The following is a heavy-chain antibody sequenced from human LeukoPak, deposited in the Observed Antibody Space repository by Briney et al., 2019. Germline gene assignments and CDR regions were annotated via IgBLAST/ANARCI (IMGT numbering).Heavy chain of an antibody. D-gene: IGHD1-20*01. J-gene: IGHJ5*02. V-gene: IGHV3-74*01. CDR2: INSDGSST. Sequence: PGGSLRLSCAASGFTFSSYWMHWVRQAPGKGLVWVSRINSDGSSTSYADSVKGRFTISRDNAKNTLYLQMNSLRAEDTAVYYCAKDHTSDNWNDEYNWFDPWGQGTLVTVSS. CDR1: GFTFSSYW. CDR3: AKDHTSDNWNDEYNWFDP.